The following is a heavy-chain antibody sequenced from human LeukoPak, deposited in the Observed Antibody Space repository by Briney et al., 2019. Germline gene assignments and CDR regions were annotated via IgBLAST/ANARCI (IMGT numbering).Heavy chain of an antibody. V-gene: IGHV3-21*01. CDR2: ISSSSSYI. CDR3: ARVQVTPSYDSSGNYYYYMDV. Sequence: GGSLRLSCAASGFTFSGYSMNWVRQAPGKGLEWVSSISSSSSYIYYADSVKGRFTISRDNAKNSLYLQMNSLRAEDTAVYYCARVQVTPSYDSSGNYYYYMDVWGKGTTVTVSS. J-gene: IGHJ6*03. CDR1: GFTFSGYS. D-gene: IGHD3-22*01.